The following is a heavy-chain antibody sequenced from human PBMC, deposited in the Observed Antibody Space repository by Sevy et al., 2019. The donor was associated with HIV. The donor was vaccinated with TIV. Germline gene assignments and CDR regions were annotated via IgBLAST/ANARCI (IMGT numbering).Heavy chain of an antibody. V-gene: IGHV3-48*02. CDR1: GFTFSSYG. D-gene: IGHD3-16*01. CDR2: ISSGSSTI. CDR3: AREDLGY. Sequence: GGSLGLSCAASGFTFSSYGMNWVRQAPGKGLEWVSYISSGSSTIYYADSVKGRFTISRDNAKNSLYLQVNSLRDEDTAVYYCAREDLGYWGQGTLVTVSS. J-gene: IGHJ4*02.